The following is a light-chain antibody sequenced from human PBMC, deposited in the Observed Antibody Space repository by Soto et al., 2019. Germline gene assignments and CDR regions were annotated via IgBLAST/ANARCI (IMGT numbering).Light chain of an antibody. CDR3: SSYTTRTTLYV. V-gene: IGLV2-14*01. Sequence: QSVLTQPASVSGSPGQSITISCTGTSSDVGSYNYASWYQLHPGKAPKLMIYEVSNRPSGVSNRFSGPKSGDTASLTISGLQAEDEADYYCSSYTTRTTLYVFGTGTKVTVL. J-gene: IGLJ1*01. CDR2: EVS. CDR1: SSDVGSYNY.